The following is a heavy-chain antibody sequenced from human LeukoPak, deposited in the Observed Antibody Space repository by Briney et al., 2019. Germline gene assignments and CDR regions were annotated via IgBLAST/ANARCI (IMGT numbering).Heavy chain of an antibody. J-gene: IGHJ4*02. V-gene: IGHV3-23*01. Sequence: GGSLRLSCAASGFTFSNYAMRWVRQAPGKGLEWVSATSSSDDGTYYADSVRGRFTISRDNSKNTLYLQMNRLRVEDAALYYCARAPVTSCRGAFCYPFDYWGQGILVTVSS. D-gene: IGHD2-21*01. CDR2: TSSSDDGT. CDR1: GFTFSNYA. CDR3: ARAPVTSCRGAFCYPFDY.